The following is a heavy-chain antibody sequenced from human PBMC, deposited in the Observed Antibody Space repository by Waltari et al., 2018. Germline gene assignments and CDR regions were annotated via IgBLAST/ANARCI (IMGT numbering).Heavy chain of an antibody. V-gene: IGHV4-30-2*01. CDR2: IYHSGST. CDR3: ARGYCSSTSCPYYYYMDV. CDR1: GGSISSGGYS. J-gene: IGHJ6*03. D-gene: IGHD2-2*01. Sequence: QLQLQESGSGLVKPSQTLSLTCAVSGGSISSGGYSWSWIRQPPGKGLEWIGYIYHSGSTYYNPSLKSRVTISVDRSKNQFSLKLSSETAADTAVYYCARGYCSSTSCPYYYYMDVWGKGTTVTISS.